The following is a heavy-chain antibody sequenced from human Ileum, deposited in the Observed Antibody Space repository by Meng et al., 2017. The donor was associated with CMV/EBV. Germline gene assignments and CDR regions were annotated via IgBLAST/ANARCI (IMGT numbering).Heavy chain of an antibody. V-gene: IGHV4-39*07. J-gene: IGHJ6*02. CDR2: IYYSGST. CDR3: ARASLDV. Sequence: GSLRLSCTVSGGSISSSSYYWGWIRQPPGKGLEWIGSIYYSGSTYYNPSLKSRVTISVDTSKNQFSLKLSSVTAADTAVYYCARASLDVWGQGTAVTVSS. CDR1: GGSISSSSYY.